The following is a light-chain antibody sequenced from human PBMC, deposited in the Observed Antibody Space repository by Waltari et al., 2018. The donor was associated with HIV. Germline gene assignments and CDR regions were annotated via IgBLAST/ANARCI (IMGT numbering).Light chain of an antibody. V-gene: IGLV2-8*01. CDR1: SRAVGAYTF. J-gene: IGLJ2*01. Sequence: QSALTQPPSASGSPGQSVTFSCTATSRAVGAYTFFPWYQQHPGQAPKLIIYGVNRRPSGVPDRFSGSKSGNTASLTVSGLQADDEADYYCSSYAGPNHLLFGGGTKLTVL. CDR2: GVN. CDR3: SSYAGPNHLL.